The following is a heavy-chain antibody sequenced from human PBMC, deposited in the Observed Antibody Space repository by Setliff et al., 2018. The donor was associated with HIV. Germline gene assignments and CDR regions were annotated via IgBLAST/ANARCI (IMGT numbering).Heavy chain of an antibody. V-gene: IGHV4-4*09. CDR1: GGSISSYY. Sequence: SETLSLTCTVSGGSISSYYWSWIRQPPGKGLEWIGYIYTSGSVNYNPSLNSRDTISVDTSKNQFSLKVNSVTAADTAVYYCARSPRIGVAGEFEYWGQGTLVTAPQ. CDR2: IYTSGSV. D-gene: IGHD6-19*01. CDR3: ARSPRIGVAGEFEY. J-gene: IGHJ4*02.